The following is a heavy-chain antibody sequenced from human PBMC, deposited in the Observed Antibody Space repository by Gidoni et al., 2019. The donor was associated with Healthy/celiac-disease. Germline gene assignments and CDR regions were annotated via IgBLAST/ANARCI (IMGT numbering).Heavy chain of an antibody. V-gene: IGHV3-15*01. D-gene: IGHD6-19*01. CDR3: TTGYSSGWYPY. J-gene: IGHJ4*02. CDR2: IKSKTDGGTT. CDR1: GFPFSNAW. Sequence: EVQLVESGGGLVKPGGSLRLSCAASGFPFSNAWMSWVRQAPGKGLEWVGRIKSKTDGGTTDYAAPVKGRFTISRDDSKNTLYLQMNSLKTEDTAVYYCTTGYSSGWYPYWGQGTLVTVSS.